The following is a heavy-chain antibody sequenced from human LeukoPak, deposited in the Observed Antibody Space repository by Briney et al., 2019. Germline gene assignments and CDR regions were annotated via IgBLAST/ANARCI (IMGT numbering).Heavy chain of an antibody. Sequence: SETLSLTCAVSGGSVSRGNWWSWVRHPPGKGLEWIGEIYHSGGTNYNQSLKSRLTISIDKSKNQFSLNLTSVTAADTAVYYCATEISSSRKWFDPWGQGILVTVSS. CDR2: IYHSGGT. CDR3: ATEISSSRKWFDP. J-gene: IGHJ5*02. CDR1: GGSVSRGNW. D-gene: IGHD6-6*01. V-gene: IGHV4-4*02.